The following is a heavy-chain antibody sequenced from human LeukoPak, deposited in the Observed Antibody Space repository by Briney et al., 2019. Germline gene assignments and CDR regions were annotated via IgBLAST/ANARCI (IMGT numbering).Heavy chain of an antibody. CDR1: GYTFTSYG. V-gene: IGHV1-18*04. Sequence: GASVKVSCKASGYTFTSYGISWVRQAPGQGLEWMGWVSAYNGNTNYAQKLQGRVTMTTDTSTSTAYMELRSLRSDDTAVYYCARSPLYCSGGSCTNWFDPWGQGTLVTVSS. J-gene: IGHJ5*02. CDR3: ARSPLYCSGGSCTNWFDP. CDR2: VSAYNGNT. D-gene: IGHD2-15*01.